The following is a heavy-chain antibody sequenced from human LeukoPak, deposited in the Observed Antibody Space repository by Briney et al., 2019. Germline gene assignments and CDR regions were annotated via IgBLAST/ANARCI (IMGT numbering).Heavy chain of an antibody. CDR1: GFPFSGSG. V-gene: IGHV3-33*06. J-gene: IGHJ1*01. CDR3: AKDLSIAYFQH. Sequence: GSSLRLSCAASGFPFSGSGMHWVRQALGKGLEWVAVIWYDGSHQYYADSVKGRFTISRDNSKNTLYLQMNSLRAEDTAVYYCAKDLSIAYFQHWGQGTLVTVSS. CDR2: IWYDGSHQ. D-gene: IGHD2-21*01.